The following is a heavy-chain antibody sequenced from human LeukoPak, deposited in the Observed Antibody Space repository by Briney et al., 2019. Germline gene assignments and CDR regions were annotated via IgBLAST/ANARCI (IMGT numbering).Heavy chain of an antibody. V-gene: IGHV4-30-2*01. CDR3: ARGTPRRAQWLVLYYFDY. CDR1: GGSISSGGYY. CDR2: INHSGST. D-gene: IGHD6-19*01. Sequence: SQTLSLTCTVSGGSISSGGYYWSWIRQPPGKGLEWIGEINHSGSTNYNPSLKSRVTISVDTSKNQFSLKLSSVTAADTAVYYCARGTPRRAQWLVLYYFDYWGQGTLVTVSS. J-gene: IGHJ4*02.